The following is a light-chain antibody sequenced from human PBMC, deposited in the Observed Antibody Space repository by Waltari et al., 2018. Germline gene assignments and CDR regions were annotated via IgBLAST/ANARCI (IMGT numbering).Light chain of an antibody. Sequence: QSALTQPASLSGSPGQSITISCTGTSIDVGVYNYVSWYQQHPGKAPKLMIYDVTKRPSGVSDRFSGSKSGNTASLTISGLQAEDEADYYCCSYAGSSTLVFGGGTKLTVL. CDR2: DVT. V-gene: IGLV2-23*02. CDR3: CSYAGSSTLV. CDR1: SIDVGVYNY. J-gene: IGLJ2*01.